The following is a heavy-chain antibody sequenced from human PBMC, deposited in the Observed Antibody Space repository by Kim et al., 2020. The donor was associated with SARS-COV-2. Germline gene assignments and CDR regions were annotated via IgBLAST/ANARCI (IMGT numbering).Heavy chain of an antibody. V-gene: IGHV3-23*01. D-gene: IGHD2-15*01. CDR3: ASQIVVVPAAMVLGYCSGGSCYPTFDY. Sequence: GGSLRLSCAASGFTFSSYAMSWVRQAPGKGLEWVSAISGSGGSTYYADSVKGRFTISRDNSKNTLYLQMNSLRAEDTAVYYCASQIVVVPAAMVLGYCSGGSCYPTFDYWGQGTLVTVSS. CDR2: ISGSGGST. CDR1: GFTFSSYA. J-gene: IGHJ4*02.